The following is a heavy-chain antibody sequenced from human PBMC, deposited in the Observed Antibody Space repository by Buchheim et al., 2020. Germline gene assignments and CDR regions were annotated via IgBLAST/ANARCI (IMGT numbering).Heavy chain of an antibody. Sequence: QVQLVQSGAEVKKPGSSVKVSCKASGGTFSSYAISWVRQAPGQGLEWMGGIIPIFGTANYAQKFQGRVTITADKSTSTAYMELSSLRSEYTAVYYCASDCSSTSCYAPSGGYYYYGMEVWGQGT. V-gene: IGHV1-69*06. J-gene: IGHJ6*02. CDR2: IIPIFGTA. CDR1: GGTFSSYA. D-gene: IGHD2-2*01. CDR3: ASDCSSTSCYAPSGGYYYYGMEV.